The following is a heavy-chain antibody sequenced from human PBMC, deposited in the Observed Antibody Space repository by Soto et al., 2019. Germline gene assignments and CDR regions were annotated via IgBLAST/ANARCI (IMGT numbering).Heavy chain of an antibody. CDR2: IYHSGST. Sequence: SETLSLTCAVSGYSISSGYYWGWIRQPPGKGLEWSGSIYHSGSTYYNPSLKSRVTISVDTSKNQFSLKLSSVTAADTAVYYCARDRALMTTWDYYYYGMDVWGQGTTVTVSS. D-gene: IGHD4-17*01. J-gene: IGHJ6*02. CDR1: GYSISSGYY. V-gene: IGHV4-38-2*02. CDR3: ARDRALMTTWDYYYYGMDV.